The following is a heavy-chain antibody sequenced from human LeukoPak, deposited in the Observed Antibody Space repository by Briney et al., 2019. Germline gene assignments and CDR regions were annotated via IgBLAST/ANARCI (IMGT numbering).Heavy chain of an antibody. CDR2: TYYRSKWYT. D-gene: IGHD3-10*01. Sequence: SQTLSLTCAISGDSVSSNIAAWNWIRQSPSSGLEWLGRTYYRSKWYTDYAVSVKSRITISPDTSKNQFSLQLNSVTPEDTAVYYCVRDMAHFDFWGQGTLVTVSS. CDR3: VRDMAHFDF. J-gene: IGHJ4*02. V-gene: IGHV6-1*01. CDR1: GDSVSSNIAA.